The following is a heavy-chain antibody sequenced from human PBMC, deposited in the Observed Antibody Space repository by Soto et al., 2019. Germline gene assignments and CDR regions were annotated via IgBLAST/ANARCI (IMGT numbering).Heavy chain of an antibody. CDR2: ISSDDSSI. D-gene: IGHD4-17*01. J-gene: IGHJ4*02. CDR1: GFTFSNYW. Sequence: PGGSLRLSCSASGFTFSNYWMHWVRQAPGKGLVWVSRISSDDSSISYVDSVKGRFTISRDNARNTLYLQMNSLRAEDTAVYFCARDRYGDIDYWGQGTLVTVSS. V-gene: IGHV3-74*01. CDR3: ARDRYGDIDY.